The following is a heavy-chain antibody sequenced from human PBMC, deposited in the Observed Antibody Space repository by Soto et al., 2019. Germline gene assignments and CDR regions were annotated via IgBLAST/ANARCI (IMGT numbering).Heavy chain of an antibody. CDR1: GFTFSSYA. CDR2: ISGSGGST. CDR3: TTHSADIVVMPATYGMDV. D-gene: IGHD2-2*01. J-gene: IGHJ6*02. V-gene: IGHV3-23*01. Sequence: EVQLLESGEGFVQPGGSLRLSCAASGFTFSSYAMSWVRQAPGKGLEWVSGISGSGGSTYYADSVKGRFTISRDNSKNTLYLQINSLRAEDTAVYYCTTHSADIVVMPATYGMDVWGQGTTVAVSS.